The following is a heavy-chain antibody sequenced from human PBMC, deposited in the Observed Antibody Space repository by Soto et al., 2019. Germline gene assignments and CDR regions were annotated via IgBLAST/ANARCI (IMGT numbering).Heavy chain of an antibody. CDR2: ISYDGSNK. J-gene: IGHJ4*02. CDR3: ARQGAARRLGYFDY. V-gene: IGHV3-30*04. D-gene: IGHD6-6*01. CDR1: GFTFSSYA. Sequence: QVQLVESGGGVVQPGRSLRLSCAASGFTFSSYAMHWVRQAPGKGLEWVAVISYDGSNKYYADSVKGRFTISRDNSKNTLYLQMNSLRAEDTAVYYCARQGAARRLGYFDYWGQGTLVTVSS.